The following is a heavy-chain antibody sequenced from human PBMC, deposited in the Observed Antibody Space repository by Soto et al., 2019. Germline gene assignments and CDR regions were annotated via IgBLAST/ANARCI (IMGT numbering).Heavy chain of an antibody. CDR1: GGTFSSYA. CDR2: IIPIFGTE. D-gene: IGHD6-19*01. J-gene: IGHJ4*02. Sequence: QVQLVQSGAEVKKPGSSGKVSCKASGGTFSSYAISWVRQAPGQGLEWMGGIIPIFGTENYAQKFQRRVTITADESTSTAYMKLSSLRSEDTAGYYCARAVAGTLYYFDFWGQGTMVTASS. CDR3: ARAVAGTLYYFDF. V-gene: IGHV1-69*01.